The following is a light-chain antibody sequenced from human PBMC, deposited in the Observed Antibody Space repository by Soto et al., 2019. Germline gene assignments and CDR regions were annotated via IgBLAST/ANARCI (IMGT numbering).Light chain of an antibody. CDR3: QQYNNWPPIT. J-gene: IGKJ5*01. CDR2: GIS. V-gene: IGKV3-15*01. Sequence: EMVMTQSPAILSVSPGESATLSCRAGQSVNSNYLAWYQQHPGQPPRLLIYGISTRATGIPARFSGSGSGTEFTLTISSLQSEDFAVYYCQQYNNWPPITFGQGTRLEIK. CDR1: QSVNSN.